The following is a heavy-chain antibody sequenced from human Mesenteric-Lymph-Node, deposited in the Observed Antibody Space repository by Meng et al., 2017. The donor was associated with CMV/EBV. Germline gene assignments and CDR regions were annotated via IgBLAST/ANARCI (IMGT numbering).Heavy chain of an antibody. CDR3: ATPPARMLDY. Sequence: GESLKISCAASGFTFSNYWMSWVRQAPGKGLEWVANIKQDGSEKYYVGSVEGRFTISRDNAKNSLFLQMNILRAEDTAIYYCATPPARMLDYWGQGELVTVSS. CDR2: IKQDGSEK. J-gene: IGHJ4*02. V-gene: IGHV3-7*03. D-gene: IGHD1-14*01. CDR1: GFTFSNYW.